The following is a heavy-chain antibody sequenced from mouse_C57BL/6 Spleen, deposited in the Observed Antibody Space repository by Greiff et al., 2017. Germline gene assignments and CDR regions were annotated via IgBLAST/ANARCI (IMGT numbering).Heavy chain of an antibody. D-gene: IGHD1-1*01. CDR2: IDPSDSYT. CDR1: GYTFTSYW. J-gene: IGHJ1*03. Sequence: QVQLQQPGAELVMPGASVKLSCKASGYTFTSYWMHWVKQRPGQGLEWIGEIDPSDSYTNYNQKFKGKSTLTVDKSSSTAYMQLSSLTSDDAAVYYCASWYYGSSYWYFDVWGTGTTVTVSS. V-gene: IGHV1-69*01. CDR3: ASWYYGSSYWYFDV.